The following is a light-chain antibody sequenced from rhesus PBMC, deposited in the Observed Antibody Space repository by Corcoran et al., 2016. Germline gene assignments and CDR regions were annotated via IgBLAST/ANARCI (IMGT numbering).Light chain of an antibody. CDR3: QQHNSYPFT. V-gene: IGKV1-25*01. CDR1: QGISKY. CDR2: EAS. Sequence: DIQMTQSPSSLSASVGDTVTITCQASQGISKYLAWYPQKPGKAPKLLVYEASTLQSGVPSRFRGSGSGTEFTPTISSLQPEDFATYYCQQHNSYPFTFGPGTKLDIK. J-gene: IGKJ3*01.